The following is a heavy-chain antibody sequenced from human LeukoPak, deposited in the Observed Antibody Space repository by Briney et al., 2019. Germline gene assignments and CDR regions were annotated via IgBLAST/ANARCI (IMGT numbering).Heavy chain of an antibody. CDR3: AKEVGGAIGY. J-gene: IGHJ4*02. V-gene: IGHV3-30-3*01. CDR1: GFTFSSYA. Sequence: GGSLRLSCAASGFTFSSYAMHWVRQAPGKGLEWVAVISYDGSNKYYADSVKGRFTISRDNSKNTLYLQMNSLRAEDTAVYYCAKEVGGAIGYWGQGTLVTVSS. CDR2: ISYDGSNK. D-gene: IGHD1-26*01.